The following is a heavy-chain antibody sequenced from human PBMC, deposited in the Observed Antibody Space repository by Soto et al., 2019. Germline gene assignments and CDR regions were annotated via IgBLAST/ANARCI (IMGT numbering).Heavy chain of an antibody. CDR3: PWAGFGEFVDY. D-gene: IGHD3-10*01. J-gene: IGHJ4*02. CDR2: INHSGST. V-gene: IGHV4-34*01. CDR1: GGSFSCYY. Sequence: PSETLSLTCSVYGGSFSCYYWSWIRQPPGKGLEWIGEINHSGSTNYNPSLKSRVTISVDTSKNQFSLKLSSVTAADTAVYYCPWAGFGEFVDYWGQGTLVTVSS.